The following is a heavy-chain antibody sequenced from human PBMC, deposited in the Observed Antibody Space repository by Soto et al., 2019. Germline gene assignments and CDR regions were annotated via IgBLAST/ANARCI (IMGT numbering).Heavy chain of an antibody. V-gene: IGHV4-59*01. Sequence: PSETLSLTCTVSGGSISSYYWSWIRQPPGKGLEWIGYIYYSGSTNYNPSLKSRVTISVDTSKNQFSLKLSSVTAADTAVYYCARARDLWSGYYPYYFDYWGQGTLVTVSS. CDR3: ARARDLWSGYYPYYFDY. CDR2: IYYSGST. J-gene: IGHJ4*02. D-gene: IGHD3-3*01. CDR1: GGSISSYY.